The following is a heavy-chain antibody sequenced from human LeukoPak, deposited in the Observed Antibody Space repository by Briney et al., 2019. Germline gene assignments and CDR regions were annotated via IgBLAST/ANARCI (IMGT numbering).Heavy chain of an antibody. Sequence: ASVKVSCKASGYTFTSYGIRWVRQAPGQGLEWMGWISAYNGNTNYAQKLQGRVTMTTDTSTSTAYMELRSLRSDDTAVYYCASSSRSYYYGSGSDWFDPWGQGTLVTVSS. J-gene: IGHJ5*02. D-gene: IGHD3-10*01. CDR2: ISAYNGNT. V-gene: IGHV1-18*01. CDR1: GYTFTSYG. CDR3: ASSSRSYYYGSGSDWFDP.